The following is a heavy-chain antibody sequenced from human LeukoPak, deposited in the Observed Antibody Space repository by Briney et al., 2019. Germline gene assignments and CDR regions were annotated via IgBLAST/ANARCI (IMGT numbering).Heavy chain of an antibody. CDR3: ARGDSSGYDAFDI. CDR2: ISSSGSTI. J-gene: IGHJ3*02. CDR1: EFTFSSYE. D-gene: IGHD3-22*01. Sequence: GGSLRLSCAASEFTFSSYEMNWARQAPGKGLEWVSYISSSGSTIYYADSVKGRFTISRDNAKNSLYLQMNSLRAEDTAVYYCARGDSSGYDAFDIWGQGTMVTVSS. V-gene: IGHV3-48*03.